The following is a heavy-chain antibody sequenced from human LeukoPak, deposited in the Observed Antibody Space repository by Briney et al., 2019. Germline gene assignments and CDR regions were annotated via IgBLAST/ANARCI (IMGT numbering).Heavy chain of an antibody. Sequence: GGSLRLSCVASGFTFSSYWMSWVRQAPGKGPEWVANIKQDGGEKYYVESVKGRFTISRDNVKNSLYLQMNSLRVEDTAVYYCARARGGYDLDYWGQGTLVTVSS. CDR2: IKQDGGEK. J-gene: IGHJ4*02. D-gene: IGHD5-12*01. CDR3: ARARGGYDLDY. V-gene: IGHV3-7*01. CDR1: GFTFSSYW.